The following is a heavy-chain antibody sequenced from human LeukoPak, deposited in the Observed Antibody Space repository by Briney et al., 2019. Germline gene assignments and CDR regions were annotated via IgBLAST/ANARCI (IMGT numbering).Heavy chain of an antibody. CDR2: IYYSGST. J-gene: IGHJ4*02. CDR1: GGSISSYY. CDR3: AGMTLPYYFDY. D-gene: IGHD2-21*02. Sequence: SETXSLXCTVSGGSISSYYWSWIRQPPGKGLEWIGYIYYSGSTNYNPSLKSRVTISVDTSKNQFSLKLSSVTAADTAVYYCAGMTLPYYFDYWGQGTLVTVSS. V-gene: IGHV4-59*08.